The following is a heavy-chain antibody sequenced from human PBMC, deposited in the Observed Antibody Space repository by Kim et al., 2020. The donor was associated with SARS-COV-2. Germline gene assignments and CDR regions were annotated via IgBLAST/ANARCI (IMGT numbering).Heavy chain of an antibody. Sequence: SVKVSCKASGGTFSSYAISWVRQAPGQGLEWMGGIIPIFGTANYAQKFQGRVTITADESTSTAYMELSSLRSEDTAVYYCARSYGSGSYYYYYYYGMDVWGQGTTVTVSS. V-gene: IGHV1-69*13. D-gene: IGHD3-10*01. J-gene: IGHJ6*02. CDR1: GGTFSSYA. CDR3: ARSYGSGSYYYYYYYGMDV. CDR2: IIPIFGTA.